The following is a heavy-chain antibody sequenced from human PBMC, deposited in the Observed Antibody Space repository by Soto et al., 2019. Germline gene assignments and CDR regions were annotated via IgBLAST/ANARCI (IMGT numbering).Heavy chain of an antibody. V-gene: IGHV1-69*01. D-gene: IGHD3-22*01. CDR1: GGTFSTSG. Sequence: QVHLVQSGAEMKKPGSSVRVSCEASGGTFSTSGFGWVRQAPGQGLEWMGGIIPIFGASNYAPKFQGRITISADESTSTSYLEMSGLKSEDTATYYCARDPRSGWAHAAFDGWGPGTLIIVSS. J-gene: IGHJ3*01. CDR2: IIPIFGAS. CDR3: ARDPRSGWAHAAFDG.